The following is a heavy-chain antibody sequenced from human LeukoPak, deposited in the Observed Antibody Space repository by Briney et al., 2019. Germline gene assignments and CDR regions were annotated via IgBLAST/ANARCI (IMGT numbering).Heavy chain of an antibody. V-gene: IGHV3-11*04. CDR2: ISSSGRTI. D-gene: IGHD3-16*02. J-gene: IGHJ6*04. CDR3: ARAGGTDGSYRYLVAV. CDR1: GFTFSDYY. Sequence: TGGSLRLSCAASGFTFSDYYMSWIRQAPGKGLEWVSYISSSGRTIYYADSVKGRFTISRDNAKNSLYLQMDSLRAEDTAVYYCARAGGTDGSYRYLVAVWGKGTTVTVSS.